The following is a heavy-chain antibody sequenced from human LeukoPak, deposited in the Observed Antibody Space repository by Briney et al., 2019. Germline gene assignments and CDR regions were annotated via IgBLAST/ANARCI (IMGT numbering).Heavy chain of an antibody. D-gene: IGHD6-19*01. CDR2: INHSGST. V-gene: IGHV4-34*01. CDR1: GGFIIGYY. CDR3: ARRGSGWYRCWFDP. Sequence: SETLSLPCAVYGGFIIGYYWRWIRQPPGEGLEWIGEINHSGSTNYNPSLKSRVTISVDTSKNQFSLKLSSVPDADTAVYYCARRGSGWYRCWFDPWGQGSLVTVSS. J-gene: IGHJ5*02.